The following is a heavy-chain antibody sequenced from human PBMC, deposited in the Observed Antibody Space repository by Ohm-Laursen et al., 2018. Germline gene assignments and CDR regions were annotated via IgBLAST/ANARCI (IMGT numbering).Heavy chain of an antibody. CDR1: GFRFSDSY. CDR2: ISSSGTTT. J-gene: IGHJ3*01. CDR3: ARDLGALDL. Sequence: SLRLSCAASGFRFSDSYMSWIRQAPGKGLEWISYISSSGTTTHYADSVKGRFTVSRDNAKDSLFLQINSLRVEDTAVYYCARDLGALDLWGQGTIVTVSS. V-gene: IGHV3-11*01.